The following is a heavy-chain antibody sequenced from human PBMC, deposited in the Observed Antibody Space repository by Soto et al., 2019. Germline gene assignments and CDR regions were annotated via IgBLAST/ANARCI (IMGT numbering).Heavy chain of an antibody. CDR2: ISYDGSNK. CDR3: ANFGYRYGTDRVY. J-gene: IGHJ4*01. Sequence: PGGSLRLSCAASGFTFSSYGMHWVRQAPGKGLEWVAVISYDGSNKYYADSVKGRFTISRDNSKNTLYLQMNSLRAEDTAVYYCANFGYRYGTDRVYWGPGTLVNVSS. V-gene: IGHV3-30*18. CDR1: GFTFSSYG. D-gene: IGHD5-18*01.